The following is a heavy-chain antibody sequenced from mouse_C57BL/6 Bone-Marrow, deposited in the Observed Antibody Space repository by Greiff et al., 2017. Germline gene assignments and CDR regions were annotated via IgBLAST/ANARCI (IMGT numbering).Heavy chain of an antibody. D-gene: IGHD1-1*01. CDR3: ARNYGVAY. J-gene: IGHJ3*01. Sequence: QVQLQQPGAELVRPGTSVKLSCKASGYTFTSYWMHWVKLRPGQGLEWIGVIDPSDSYTNYNQKFKGKATLTVDTSSSTAYMQLSSLTSEDSAVYYCARNYGVAYWGQGTLVTVSA. CDR2: IDPSDSYT. CDR1: GYTFTSYW. V-gene: IGHV1-59*01.